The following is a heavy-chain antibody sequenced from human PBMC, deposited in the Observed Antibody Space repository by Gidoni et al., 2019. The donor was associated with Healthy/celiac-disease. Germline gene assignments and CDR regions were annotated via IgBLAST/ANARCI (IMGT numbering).Heavy chain of an antibody. CDR2: ISGSGVST. J-gene: IGHJ4*02. CDR3: AKVPPPIAHYDSSGYPSYFDY. CDR1: GFTFSSYA. V-gene: IGHV3-23*01. D-gene: IGHD3-22*01. Sequence: EVQLLESGGGLVQPGGSLRLSCAASGFTFSSYAMSWVRQAPGKGLDWVSAISGSGVSTYYADSVKGRFTISRDNSKNTLYLQMNSLRAEDTAVYYCAKVPPPIAHYDSSGYPSYFDYWGQGTLVTVSS.